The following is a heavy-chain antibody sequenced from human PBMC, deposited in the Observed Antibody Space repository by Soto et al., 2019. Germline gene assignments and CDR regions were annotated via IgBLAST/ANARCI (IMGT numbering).Heavy chain of an antibody. CDR2: VNPSGGST. J-gene: IGHJ1*01. V-gene: IGHV1-46*01. D-gene: IGHD2-15*01. CDR3: AREENCSDGICYSEYFQR. CDR1: GYIFTAYS. Sequence: ASVKVSCKASGYIFTAYSMHWVRQAPGQGLERMGVVNPSGGSTNYAQKFQGRITMTRDTSTSTVYMDLSSLTSEDTAVYYCAREENCSDGICYSEYFQRWGQGTLVTVSS.